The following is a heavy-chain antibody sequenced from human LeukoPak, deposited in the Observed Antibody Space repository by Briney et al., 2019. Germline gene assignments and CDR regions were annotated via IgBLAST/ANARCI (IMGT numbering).Heavy chain of an antibody. V-gene: IGHV3-72*01. CDR3: ARGSDTRGYYYPNY. Sequence: GGSLRPSCAASGFTFSDHYMDWVRQAPGKGLEWVGRTRNKAKSYTTEYAASVKGRFTISRDDSKNSLYLQMNSLKTEDTAVYYCARGSDTRGYYYPNYWGQGTLVTVS. D-gene: IGHD3-22*01. CDR2: TRNKAKSYTT. J-gene: IGHJ4*02. CDR1: GFTFSDHY.